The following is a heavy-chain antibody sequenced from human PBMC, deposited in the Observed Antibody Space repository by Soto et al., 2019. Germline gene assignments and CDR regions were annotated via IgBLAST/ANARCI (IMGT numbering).Heavy chain of an antibody. CDR1: GFTFSSYD. Sequence: EVQLVESGGGLVHPGGSLRLSCAASGFTFSSYDMHWVRQATGKGLEWVSAIGTAGDTYYPGSVKGRFTISRENAKNSLYLQMNSLRAGDTAVYYCARGPTEYCSGGSCYRDGAFDIWGQGTMVTVSS. D-gene: IGHD2-15*01. V-gene: IGHV3-13*01. CDR2: IGTAGDT. CDR3: ARGPTEYCSGGSCYRDGAFDI. J-gene: IGHJ3*02.